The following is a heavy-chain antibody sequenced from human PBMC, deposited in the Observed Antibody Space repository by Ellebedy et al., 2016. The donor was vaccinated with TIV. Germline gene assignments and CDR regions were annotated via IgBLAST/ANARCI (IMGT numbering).Heavy chain of an antibody. Sequence: GESLKISCAASGFTFSSYSMNWVRQAPGKGLEWISYIGSSSSHIYYADSVKGRFTISRDNSKNTLYLQMNSLRAEDTAVYYCAKDFLMGMGIQLWSPRLFDYWGQGTLVTVSS. V-gene: IGHV3-21*04. D-gene: IGHD5-18*01. J-gene: IGHJ4*02. CDR2: IGSSSSHI. CDR3: AKDFLMGMGIQLWSPRLFDY. CDR1: GFTFSSYS.